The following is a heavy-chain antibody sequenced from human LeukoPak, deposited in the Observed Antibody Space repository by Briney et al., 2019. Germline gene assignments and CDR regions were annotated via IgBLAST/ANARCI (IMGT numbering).Heavy chain of an antibody. Sequence: GASVKVSCKASGYTFTSYAMNWVRQAPGQGLEWMGWINTNTGNPTYAQGFTGRFVFSLDTSVSTAYLQISGLKAEDTAVYYCARDGYSYGYVNYYYGMDVWGQGTTVTVSS. V-gene: IGHV7-4-1*02. CDR2: INTNTGNP. J-gene: IGHJ6*02. CDR3: ARDGYSYGYVNYYYGMDV. CDR1: GYTFTSYA. D-gene: IGHD5-18*01.